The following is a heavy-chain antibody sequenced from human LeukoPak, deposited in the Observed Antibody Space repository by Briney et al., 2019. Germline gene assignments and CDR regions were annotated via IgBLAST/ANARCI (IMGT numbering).Heavy chain of an antibody. D-gene: IGHD7-27*01. CDR2: INPKNGGT. J-gene: IGHJ4*02. V-gene: IGHV1-2*02. CDR3: VRGPPNWGFDF. Sequence: GASVKVSCKASGYTFPGHHIHWVRQAPGQGLEWMGWINPKNGGTNYAQKFQGRVTMTRDTSINTAFMELTSLKSEDTAVYYCVRGPPNWGFDFWGQGALVTVSS. CDR1: GYTFPGHH.